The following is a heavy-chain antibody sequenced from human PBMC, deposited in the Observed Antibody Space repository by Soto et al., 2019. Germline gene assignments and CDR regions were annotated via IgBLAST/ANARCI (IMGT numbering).Heavy chain of an antibody. Sequence: EAQLVESGGGLVQPGGSLRLSCAASGLTFRSYSMNWVRQAPGKGLEWVSDISTSSTTIHYADSVKGRFTISRDNAKNSLYLQMNSLRAEDTAVYYCVMGYYFDYWGQGTLVTVSS. CDR2: ISTSSTTI. CDR3: VMGYYFDY. CDR1: GLTFRSYS. V-gene: IGHV3-48*01. D-gene: IGHD2-8*01. J-gene: IGHJ4*02.